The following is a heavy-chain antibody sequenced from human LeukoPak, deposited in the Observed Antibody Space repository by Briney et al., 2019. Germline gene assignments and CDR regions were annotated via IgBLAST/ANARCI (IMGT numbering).Heavy chain of an antibody. D-gene: IGHD3-16*01. J-gene: IGHJ4*02. CDR2: IKSKTDGGTT. CDR1: GFTFSNAW. Sequence: NPGGSLRLSCVTSGFTFSNAWMNWVRQAPGKGLEWVGRIKSKTDGGTTDYAAPVKGRFTISRDDSKNTLYLQMNSPKTEDTALYYCATDYAPYVWGSYFDYWGQGTLDTVSS. V-gene: IGHV3-15*01. CDR3: ATDYAPYVWGSYFDY.